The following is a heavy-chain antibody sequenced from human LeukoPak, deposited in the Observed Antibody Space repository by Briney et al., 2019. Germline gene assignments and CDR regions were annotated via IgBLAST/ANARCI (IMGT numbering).Heavy chain of an antibody. CDR1: GGSFSGYY. V-gene: IGHV4-34*01. D-gene: IGHD3-22*01. CDR2: INHSGIT. CDR3: AGSTPLYDSSGYYVGNFDY. J-gene: IGHJ4*02. Sequence: SETLSLTCAVYGGSFSGYYWRWIRQPPGKGLEWNGEINHSGITNYNPSLKSRVTISVDTSKYQFSLKLSSVTAADTAGYYCAGSTPLYDSSGYYVGNFDYWGQGTLVTVSS.